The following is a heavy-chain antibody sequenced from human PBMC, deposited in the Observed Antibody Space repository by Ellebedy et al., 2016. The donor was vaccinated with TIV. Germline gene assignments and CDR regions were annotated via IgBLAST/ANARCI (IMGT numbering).Heavy chain of an antibody. J-gene: IGHJ6*02. D-gene: IGHD6-6*01. CDR3: ARLAYSSSSRDYYYGMDV. V-gene: IGHV4-39*01. CDR1: GGSINSGGYY. Sequence: SETLSLXCAVSGGSINSGGYYWGWIRQPPGKGLEWIGSIYYSGRTYYNPSLKSRVIISVDTSKNQFSLRLSSVTAADTAVYYCARLAYSSSSRDYYYGMDVWGQGTTVTVSS. CDR2: IYYSGRT.